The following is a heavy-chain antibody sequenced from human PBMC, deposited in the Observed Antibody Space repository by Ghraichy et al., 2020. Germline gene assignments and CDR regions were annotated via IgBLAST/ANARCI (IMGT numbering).Heavy chain of an antibody. CDR3: ARAGYCSSISCHYYYYGMDV. V-gene: IGHV3-48*02. CDR1: GFTFSSYS. Sequence: GGSLRLSCAASGFTFSSYSMNWVRQAPGKGLEWVSYISSSSSTIYYADSVKGRFTISRDNAKNSLYLQMNSLRDEDTAVYYCARAGYCSSISCHYYYYGMDVWGQGTTVTVSS. J-gene: IGHJ6*02. D-gene: IGHD2-2*01. CDR2: ISSSSSTI.